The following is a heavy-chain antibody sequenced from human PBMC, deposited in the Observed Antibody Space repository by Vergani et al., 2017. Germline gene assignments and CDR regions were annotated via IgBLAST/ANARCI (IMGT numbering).Heavy chain of an antibody. CDR1: GYTFTGYY. CDR3: ASDADYSNYAGVVYGMDV. Sequence: QVQLVQSGAEVKKPGASVKVSCKASGYTFTGYYMHWVRQAPGQGLEWMGWINPNSGGTNYAQKFQGRVTMTRDTSISTAYMELSRLRSDDTAVYYCASDADYSNYAGVVYGMDVWGQGTTVTVSS. J-gene: IGHJ6*02. V-gene: IGHV1-2*02. D-gene: IGHD4-11*01. CDR2: INPNSGGT.